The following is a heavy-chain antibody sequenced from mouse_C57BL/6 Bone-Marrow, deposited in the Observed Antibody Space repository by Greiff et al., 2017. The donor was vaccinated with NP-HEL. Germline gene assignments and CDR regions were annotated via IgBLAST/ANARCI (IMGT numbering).Heavy chain of an antibody. V-gene: IGHV1-81*01. CDR3: AREALLLRILPWYFGV. D-gene: IGHD1-1*01. CDR2: IYPRSGNT. CDR1: GYTFTSYG. Sequence: QVQLQQSGAELARPGASVKLSCKASGYTFTSYGISWVKQRTGQGLEWIGEIYPRSGNTYYNEKFKGKATLTADKSSSTAYMELRSLTSEDSAVCFCAREALLLRILPWYFGVWGTGTTVTVSS. J-gene: IGHJ1*03.